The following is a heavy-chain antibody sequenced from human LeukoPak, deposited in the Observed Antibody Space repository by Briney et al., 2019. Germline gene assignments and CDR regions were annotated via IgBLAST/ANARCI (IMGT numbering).Heavy chain of an antibody. CDR2: IYTSGST. CDR1: GGSISSGSYY. Sequence: PSETLSLTCTVSGGSISSGSYYGSWIRQPAGKGLEWIGRIYTSGSTTYNPSLKTRVTISVNTSKNQFSLKLSSVTAAGTAVYYCARAVEGGYSSSSWGYYYYMDVWGKGTTVTVSS. CDR3: ARAVEGGYSSSSWGYYYYMDV. D-gene: IGHD6-6*01. V-gene: IGHV4-61*02. J-gene: IGHJ6*03.